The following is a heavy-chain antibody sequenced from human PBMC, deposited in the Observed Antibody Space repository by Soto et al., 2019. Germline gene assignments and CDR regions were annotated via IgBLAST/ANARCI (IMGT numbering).Heavy chain of an antibody. Sequence: SETLSLTCSVSGGSISNSSYYWGWIRQPPGKGLEWIGSIYYSGSTYYNPSLKSRVTISVDTSKNQFSLKLSSVTAADTAVYYCARKERATMYVIWFDPWGQGTLVTVSS. CDR1: GGSISNSSYY. J-gene: IGHJ5*02. D-gene: IGHD5-12*01. CDR2: IYYSGST. V-gene: IGHV4-39*01. CDR3: ARKERATMYVIWFDP.